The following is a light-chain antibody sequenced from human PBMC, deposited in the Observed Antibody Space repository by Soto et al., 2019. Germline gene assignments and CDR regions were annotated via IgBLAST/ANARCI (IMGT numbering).Light chain of an antibody. CDR1: QGITNS. V-gene: IGKV1-9*01. J-gene: IGKJ4*01. Sequence: QLTQSPSSLSASVGDGVTIACRASQGITNSLAWYQQKPGKAPKLLINAASTLQNGVPSRFSGSGSGTDFTLTSSGLQPEDFATYYWQQHDSYPLAFGGGTRVEIK. CDR2: AAS. CDR3: QQHDSYPLA.